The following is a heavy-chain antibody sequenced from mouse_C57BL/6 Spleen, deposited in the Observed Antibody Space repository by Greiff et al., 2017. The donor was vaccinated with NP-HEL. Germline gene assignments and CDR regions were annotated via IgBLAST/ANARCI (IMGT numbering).Heavy chain of an antibody. Sequence: EVQVVESGGGLVKPGGSLKLSCAASRFTFSDYGMHWVRQAPEKGLEWVAYISSGSSTIYYADTVKGRFTISRDNAKNTLFLKMTSLRSEDTAMYYCARGGIRYYFDYWGQGTTLTVSS. CDR2: ISSGSSTI. D-gene: IGHD1-1*01. CDR1: RFTFSDYG. CDR3: ARGGIRYYFDY. V-gene: IGHV5-17*01. J-gene: IGHJ2*01.